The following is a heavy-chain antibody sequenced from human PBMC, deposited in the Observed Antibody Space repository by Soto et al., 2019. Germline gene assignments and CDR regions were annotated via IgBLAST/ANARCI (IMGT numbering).Heavy chain of an antibody. CDR3: ARHYGDCNGNSCYYPRLFDY. CDR1: GGSISNNNYY. Sequence: SETLSLTCTVSGGSISNNNYYWGWIRQPPGKGLEWIGSIYYSGSTYYNPSLKSRVTMSVDTSKNQFSLKLSSVTAADTAVYYCARHYGDCNGNSCYYPRLFDYWGQGTLVTVSS. CDR2: IYYSGST. J-gene: IGHJ4*02. V-gene: IGHV4-39*01. D-gene: IGHD2-15*01.